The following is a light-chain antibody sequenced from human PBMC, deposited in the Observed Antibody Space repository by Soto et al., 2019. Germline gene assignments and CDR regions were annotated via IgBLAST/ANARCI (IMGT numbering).Light chain of an antibody. J-gene: IGKJ2*01. CDR2: DAS. Sequence: DIQMTQSPSSLSASVGDRITLTCQASEDITNYLHWYQQKPGKAPKLLIYDASNLETGVPSRFSGSGSGTDFSFTISRLQAEDIATYYCQQYDYMPYTFGQGTKLEMK. CDR3: QQYDYMPYT. V-gene: IGKV1-33*01. CDR1: EDITNY.